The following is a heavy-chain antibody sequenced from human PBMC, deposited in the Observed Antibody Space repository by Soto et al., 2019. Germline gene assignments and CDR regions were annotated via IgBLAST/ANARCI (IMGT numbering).Heavy chain of an antibody. CDR3: TTGPFISGDY. J-gene: IGHJ4*02. D-gene: IGHD1-1*01. V-gene: IGHV3-23*01. CDR1: GCSFSNYA. Sequence: GSLRRSGKASGCSFSNYAMSWVRQAPGKGLEWVSVITSSGDTHFAASVKGRFTISRDNSRNTLYLQLNSLRAEDTAIYYCTTGPFISGDYWGQGTLVTVYS. CDR2: ITSSGDT.